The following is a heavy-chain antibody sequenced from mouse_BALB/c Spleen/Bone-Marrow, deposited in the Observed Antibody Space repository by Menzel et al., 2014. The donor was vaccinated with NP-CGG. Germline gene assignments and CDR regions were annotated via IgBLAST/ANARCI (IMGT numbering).Heavy chain of an antibody. Sequence: EVQLQQSGAELAKPGASVKLSCTASGFNIKDTYMHWVKQRPEQGLEWIGRIDPANGNTKYDPKFQGKATITADTSSNTAYLQLSSLTSEDTAVYYYARWEYYAMDYWGQGTSVTVSS. CDR1: GFNIKDTY. J-gene: IGHJ4*01. CDR2: IDPANGNT. V-gene: IGHV14-3*02. D-gene: IGHD4-1*01. CDR3: ARWEYYAMDY.